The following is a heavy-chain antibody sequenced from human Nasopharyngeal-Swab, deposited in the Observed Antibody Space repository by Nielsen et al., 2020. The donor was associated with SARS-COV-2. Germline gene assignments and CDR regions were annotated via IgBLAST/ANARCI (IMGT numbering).Heavy chain of an antibody. CDR1: GGTFSSYA. D-gene: IGHD1-26*01. V-gene: IGHV1-69*13. Sequence: SLKVSCKASGGTFSSYAISWVRQAPGQGLEWMGGIIPIFGTANYAQKFQGRVTITADESTSTAYMELSSLRSEDTAVYYCARGEGSYTRSLDYWGQGTLVTVSS. CDR2: IIPIFGTA. J-gene: IGHJ4*02. CDR3: ARGEGSYTRSLDY.